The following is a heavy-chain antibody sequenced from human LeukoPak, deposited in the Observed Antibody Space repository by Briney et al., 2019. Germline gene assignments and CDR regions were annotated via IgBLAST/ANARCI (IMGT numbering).Heavy chain of an antibody. V-gene: IGHV3-23*01. D-gene: IGHD3-10*01. J-gene: IGHJ4*02. Sequence: PGGSLRLSCEASGFTFSNYGMNWVRQAPGKGLEWVSGISGGVYNTYYADSVKGRFTIARDNSKNTLYLQMNSLRAEDTAVYYCAKDRQGRTGITMVRGVIIAGGGDLWDPADYWGQGTLVTVSS. CDR3: AKDRQGRTGITMVRGVIIAGGGDLWDPADY. CDR2: ISGGVYNT. CDR1: GFTFSNYG.